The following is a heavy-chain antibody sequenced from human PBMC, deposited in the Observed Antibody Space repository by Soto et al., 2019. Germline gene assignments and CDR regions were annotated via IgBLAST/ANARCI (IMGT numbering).Heavy chain of an antibody. CDR3: ARGPSEYIWGSYLRYCDS. CDR2: ISGSSGHT. D-gene: IGHD3-16*02. Sequence: EVQLLESGGGLVQPGGSLRLSCAASGFTFSSFAMNWVRQAPGKGLEWVSAISGSSGHTYYADSVKGRFIISRDNSKNTVYLQMDSLSADDTAVYYCARGPSEYIWGSYLRYCDSWGQGSLVTVSS. CDR1: GFTFSSFA. V-gene: IGHV3-23*01. J-gene: IGHJ4*02.